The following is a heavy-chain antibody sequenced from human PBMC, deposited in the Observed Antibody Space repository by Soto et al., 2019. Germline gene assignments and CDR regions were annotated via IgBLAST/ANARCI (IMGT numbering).Heavy chain of an antibody. D-gene: IGHD2-15*01. V-gene: IGHV3-66*01. J-gene: IGHJ6*03. Sequence: EVQLVESGGGLVQPGGSLRLSCAGSGFTVSSKYMSWVRQAPGKGLEWVSLIYRGGSISYADSVKGRFTISRDNSENTLYLQMSSLGVEDTGVYYCTRADVHCSGGSCYGIPMEIWGKGTTVTVSS. CDR2: IYRGGSI. CDR1: GFTVSSKY. CDR3: TRADVHCSGGSCYGIPMEI.